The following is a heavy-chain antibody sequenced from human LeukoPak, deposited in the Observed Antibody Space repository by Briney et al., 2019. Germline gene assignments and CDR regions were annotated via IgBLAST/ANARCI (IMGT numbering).Heavy chain of an antibody. CDR3: AREDSGSYYGYYYYYMDV. CDR1: GFTFSSYA. J-gene: IGHJ6*03. D-gene: IGHD1-26*01. CDR2: ISSNGGST. Sequence: TGGSLRLSCAASGFTFSSYAMHWVRQAPGKGLEYVSAISSNGGSTYYANSVKGRFTISRDNSKNTLYLQMGSLRAEDMAVYYCAREDSGSYYGYYYYYMDVWGKGTTVTISS. V-gene: IGHV3-64*01.